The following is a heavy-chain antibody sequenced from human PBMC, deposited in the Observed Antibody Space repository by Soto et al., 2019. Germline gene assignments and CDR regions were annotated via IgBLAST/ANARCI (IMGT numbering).Heavy chain of an antibody. CDR1: GFTFSNYP. D-gene: IGHD3-3*01. V-gene: IGHV3-30-3*01. CDR2: ISYDASTE. J-gene: IGHJ4*02. Sequence: ESGGGVVQPGRSLRLSCAASGFTFSNYPMHWVRQAPGKGLEWVAVISYDASTEYYADSVKGRFTISRDNFKNTLYLQMNSLRAEDTAVYYCARDRDGRYDFWSGYSAGYWGQGTLVTVSS. CDR3: ARDRDGRYDFWSGYSAGY.